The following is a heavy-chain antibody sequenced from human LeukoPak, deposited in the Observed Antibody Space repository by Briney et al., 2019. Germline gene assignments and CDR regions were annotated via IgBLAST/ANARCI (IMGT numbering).Heavy chain of an antibody. CDR1: GGSFSVYY. J-gene: IGHJ4*02. Sequence: SETLSLTCAVYGGSFSVYYWSWIRQTPGEGLQWIGGIKHSGSTDYNPSLKSRVTLSIDASKRQFSVKLTSVTAADTAVYFCGSLQQIRGLSVFDFWGQGALVTVSS. CDR2: IKHSGST. CDR3: GSLQQIRGLSVFDF. D-gene: IGHD3-10*01. V-gene: IGHV4-34*01.